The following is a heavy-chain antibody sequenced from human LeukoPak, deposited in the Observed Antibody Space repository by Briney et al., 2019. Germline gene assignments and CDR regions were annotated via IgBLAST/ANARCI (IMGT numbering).Heavy chain of an antibody. CDR1: GDSITNYY. D-gene: IGHD1-26*01. Sequence: SETLSLTCNVSGDSITNYYWSWIRQPPGKELEWVGYIYYSGSIDYNPSLKSRVTISMDTSKDQFSLKLTSVTAADTAVYYCARDRGSGNYAFWGQGTLVTVSS. CDR2: IYYSGSI. J-gene: IGHJ4*02. CDR3: ARDRGSGNYAF. V-gene: IGHV4-59*12.